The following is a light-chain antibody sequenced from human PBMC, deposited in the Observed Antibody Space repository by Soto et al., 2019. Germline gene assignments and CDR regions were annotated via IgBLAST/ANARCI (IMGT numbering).Light chain of an antibody. CDR3: ISYTINTFYV. CDR2: DVS. V-gene: IGLV2-14*03. Sequence: QSALTQPASLSGSPGQSITISCTGTSSDGGGSDFVSSYQQYPGKAPRLMIYDVSNRPSGVSNRFSGSKSGNTASLTISGLQAEDEADYYCISYTINTFYVFGTG. CDR1: SSDGGGSDF. J-gene: IGLJ1*01.